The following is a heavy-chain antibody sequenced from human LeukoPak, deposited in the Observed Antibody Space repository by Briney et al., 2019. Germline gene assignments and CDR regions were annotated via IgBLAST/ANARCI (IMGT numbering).Heavy chain of an antibody. D-gene: IGHD3-10*01. J-gene: IGHJ4*02. Sequence: PSETLSLTCTVSGDSTSNYYWGWIRQPPGKGLEWIGYTYYCGSTNYNPSLKSRVTMSLDTSKNQFSLKFSSVTAADTAVYYCARTNYYGSGSYYFYYWGQGTLVTVS. CDR1: GDSTSNYY. V-gene: IGHV4-59*01. CDR3: ARTNYYGSGSYYFYY. CDR2: TYYCGST.